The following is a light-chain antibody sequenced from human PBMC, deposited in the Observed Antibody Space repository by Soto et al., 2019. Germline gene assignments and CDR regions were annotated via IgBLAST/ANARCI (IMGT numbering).Light chain of an antibody. CDR1: SSDVGSYNL. CDR3: CSYAGSSPYV. V-gene: IGLV2-23*02. Sequence: QSVLTQPASVSGSPVQSITISCTGTSSDVGSYNLVSWYQQHPGKAPKLMIYEVSKRTSGVSNRFSGSKSGNTASLTISGIQAEDEADYYCCSYAGSSPYVFGTGTKVTV. J-gene: IGLJ1*01. CDR2: EVS.